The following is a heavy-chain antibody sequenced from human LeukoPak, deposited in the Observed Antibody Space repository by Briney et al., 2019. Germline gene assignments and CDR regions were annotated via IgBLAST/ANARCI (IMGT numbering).Heavy chain of an antibody. CDR3: AREYQLLFNAFDI. V-gene: IGHV2-70*11. CDR2: IDWDDDK. CDR1: GFSLSTSGMC. D-gene: IGHD2-2*01. Sequence: SGPALVKPTQTLTLTCSFSGFSLSTSGMCVSWIRQPPGKALEWLARIDWDDDKYYSTSLKTRLTISKDTSKNQVVLTMTNMDPVDTATYYSAREYQLLFNAFDIWGQGTMVTVSS. J-gene: IGHJ3*02.